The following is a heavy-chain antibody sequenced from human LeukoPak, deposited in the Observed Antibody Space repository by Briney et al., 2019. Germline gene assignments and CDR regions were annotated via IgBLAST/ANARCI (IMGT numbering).Heavy chain of an antibody. Sequence: PETLSLTCALPVGSISSYYWSWIRQPPGKGLEWIGYIYYSGSTNYNTSLKSRVTTSVDTSKNQCSLKLSSVTAADTAVYYGARHGYYYDSSGYYWFDPWGQGTLVTVSS. D-gene: IGHD3-22*01. CDR1: VGSISSYY. CDR2: IYYSGST. J-gene: IGHJ5*02. V-gene: IGHV4-59*08. CDR3: ARHGYYYDSSGYYWFDP.